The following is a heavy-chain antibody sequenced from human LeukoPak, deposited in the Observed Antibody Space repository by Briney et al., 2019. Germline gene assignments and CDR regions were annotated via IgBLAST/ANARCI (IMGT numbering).Heavy chain of an antibody. J-gene: IGHJ3*02. CDR1: GGSISSYY. Sequence: PSETLSLTCTVPGGSISSYYWSWIRQPPGKGLEWIGYIYYSGSTNYNPSLKSRVTIAVDTSKNQFSLKLNSVTAADTAVYCCARESYYDSSGYSHDAFDIWGQGTMVTVSS. CDR2: IYYSGST. CDR3: ARESYYDSSGYSHDAFDI. V-gene: IGHV4-59*12. D-gene: IGHD3-22*01.